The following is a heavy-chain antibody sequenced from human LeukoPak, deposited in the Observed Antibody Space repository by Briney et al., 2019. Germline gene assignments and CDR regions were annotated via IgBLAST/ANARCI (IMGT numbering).Heavy chain of an antibody. CDR3: ARMSDYDFWSGYDY. CDR1: GFTFSSYA. V-gene: IGHV3-30-3*01. J-gene: IGHJ4*02. CDR2: ISYDGSNK. D-gene: IGHD3-3*01. Sequence: GGSLRLSWAAAGFTFSSYAMSWVSQAPGKGLGWVAVISYDGSNKYYADSVKGRFTISRDNSKNTLYLQMNSLRAEDTAVYYCARMSDYDFWSGYDYWGQGTLVTVSS.